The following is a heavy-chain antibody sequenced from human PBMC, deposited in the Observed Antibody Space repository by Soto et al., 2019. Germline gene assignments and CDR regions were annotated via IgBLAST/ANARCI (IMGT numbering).Heavy chain of an antibody. CDR2: IKSKTDGGTT. V-gene: IGHV3-15*01. CDR3: TTLDYYYYYGMDV. CDR1: GFTLSNAW. J-gene: IGHJ6*02. Sequence: PGGSLRLSCAASGFTLSNAWMSWVRQAPGKGLEWVGRIKSKTDGGTTDYAAPVKGRFTISRDDSKNTLYLQMNSLKTEDTAVYYGTTLDYYYYYGMDVWGQVTTVTVSS.